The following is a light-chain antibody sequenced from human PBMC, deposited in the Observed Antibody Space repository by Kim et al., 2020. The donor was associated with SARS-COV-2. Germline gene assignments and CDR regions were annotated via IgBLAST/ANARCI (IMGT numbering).Light chain of an antibody. J-gene: IGLJ1*01. CDR3: AAWDDSLSGQV. CDR1: RSNIGSNY. V-gene: IGLV1-47*01. CDR2: RNN. Sequence: QSVLTQSPSASGTPGQRVTISCSGSRSNIGSNYVYWYQQLPGTAPKLLIYRNNQRSSGVPDRFSGSKSGTSASLAISGLRSEDEADYYCAAWDDSLSGQVFGTGTKVTVL.